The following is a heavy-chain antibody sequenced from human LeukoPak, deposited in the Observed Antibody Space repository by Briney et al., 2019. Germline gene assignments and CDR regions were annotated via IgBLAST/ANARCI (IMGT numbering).Heavy chain of an antibody. Sequence: GGPLRLSCAASGFTFRSYSMNWVRQATGEGQEWVSYFGFSADIQSYADSVRARSTISRNNAKSSLYLQMDCLRAEDTAVYFCARNYTWGFDYWGQGILVTVSS. CDR2: FGFSADIQ. CDR1: GFTFRSYS. J-gene: IGHJ4*02. D-gene: IGHD3-3*01. CDR3: ARNYTWGFDY. V-gene: IGHV3-48*01.